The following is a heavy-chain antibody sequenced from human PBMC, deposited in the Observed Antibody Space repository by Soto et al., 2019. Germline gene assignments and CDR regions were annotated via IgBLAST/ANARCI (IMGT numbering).Heavy chain of an antibody. CDR2: IIPMLDLP. CDR3: ARGLKYRSDWSIDS. Sequence: QVQLVQSGAEVKKPGSSVKVSCKVSGDTLISYTISWVRQAPGQGHEWMGRIIPMLDLPNYAQNFQGRVTITADKSTSTADMELSSLRSADTAVYYCARGLKYRSDWSIDSWGQGTLVTVSA. D-gene: IGHD6-19*01. V-gene: IGHV1-69*02. CDR1: GDTLISYT. J-gene: IGHJ4*02.